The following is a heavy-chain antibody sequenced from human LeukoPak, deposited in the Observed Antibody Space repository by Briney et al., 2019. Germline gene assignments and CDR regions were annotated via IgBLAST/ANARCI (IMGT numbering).Heavy chain of an antibody. J-gene: IGHJ5*02. Sequence: GGSLRLSCAASGFTFSSYAMSWVRQAPGKGLEWVSAISGSGGSTYYADSVKGRFTISRDNSKNTLYLQMNSLRAEDTAVYYCAKVVYSGYGRGPFDPWGRGTLVTVSS. CDR2: ISGSGGST. V-gene: IGHV3-23*01. CDR3: AKVVYSGYGRGPFDP. CDR1: GFTFSSYA. D-gene: IGHD5-12*01.